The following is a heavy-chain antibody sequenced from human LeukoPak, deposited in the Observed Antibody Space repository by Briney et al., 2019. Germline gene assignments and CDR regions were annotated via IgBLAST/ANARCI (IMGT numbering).Heavy chain of an antibody. Sequence: ASETLSLTCTVSGGSTSSYYWSWIRQPPGKGPEWIGYIYTSGSTNYNPSLRGRVTISLDTSKNQFSLKLTSVTAADTAVYHCARLRYHYGSGSSYYFDYWGQGTLVTVSS. CDR1: GGSTSSYY. D-gene: IGHD3-10*01. CDR3: ARLRYHYGSGSSYYFDY. J-gene: IGHJ4*02. V-gene: IGHV4-4*09. CDR2: IYTSGST.